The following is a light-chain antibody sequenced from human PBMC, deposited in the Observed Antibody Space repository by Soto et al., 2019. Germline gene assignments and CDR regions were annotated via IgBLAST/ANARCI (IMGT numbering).Light chain of an antibody. CDR2: GAS. Sequence: EILFAHAPSTLSLSPLERHTLSWQPSQSVSSSYLAWYQQKPGQAPRLLIYGASSRATGIPDRFSGSGSGTDFTLTISRLEPEDFAVYYCHQYGSSSWTFGQGTKVDI. V-gene: IGKV3-20*01. CDR3: HQYGSSSWT. J-gene: IGKJ1*01. CDR1: QSVSSSY.